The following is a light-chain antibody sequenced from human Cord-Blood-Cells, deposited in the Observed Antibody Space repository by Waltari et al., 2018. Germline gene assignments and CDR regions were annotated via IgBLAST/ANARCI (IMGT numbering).Light chain of an antibody. J-gene: IGKJ1*01. V-gene: IGKV3-20*01. CDR3: QQYGSSLTWT. CDR1: QSVSSSY. Sequence: EIVLTQSPGTLSLSPGQRAPLSCRASQSVSSSYLAWYQQKPGQAHRLLIYGASSRATGIPDRFSGSGSGTDFTLTISRLEPEDFAVYYCQQYGSSLTWTFGQGTKVEIK. CDR2: GAS.